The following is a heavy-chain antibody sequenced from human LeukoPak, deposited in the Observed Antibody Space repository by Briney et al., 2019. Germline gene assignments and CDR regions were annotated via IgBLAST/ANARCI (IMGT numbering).Heavy chain of an antibody. CDR1: GYTFTGYY. CDR2: INPNSGGT. CDR3: ARVLRIGTRPYYYFDY. Sequence: ASVKVSCKASGYTFTGYYMHWVRQAPGQGLEWMGWINPNSGGTNYEQKFQGGVTMTRDTSISTAYMELSRLRSDDTAVYYCARVLRIGTRPYYYFDYWGQGTLVTVSS. J-gene: IGHJ4*02. V-gene: IGHV1-2*02. D-gene: IGHD6-6*01.